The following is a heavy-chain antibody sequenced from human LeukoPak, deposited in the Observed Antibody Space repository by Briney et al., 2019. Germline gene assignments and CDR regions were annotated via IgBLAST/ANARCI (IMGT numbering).Heavy chain of an antibody. D-gene: IGHD2-15*01. V-gene: IGHV1-8*03. Sequence: ASVKVSCKASGYTFTGYYMHWVRQATGQGLEWMGRMNPNSGNTGYAQKFQGRVTITRNTSISTAYMELSSLRSEDTAVYYCARDVGDNWFDPWGQGTLVTVSS. J-gene: IGHJ5*02. CDR2: MNPNSGNT. CDR1: GYTFTGYY. CDR3: ARDVGDNWFDP.